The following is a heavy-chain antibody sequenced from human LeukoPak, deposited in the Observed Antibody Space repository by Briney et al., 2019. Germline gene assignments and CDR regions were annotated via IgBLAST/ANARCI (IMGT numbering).Heavy chain of an antibody. Sequence: GGSLRLSCAASGFTFSSYAMHWVRQAPGKGLEWVAVISYDGSNKYYADSVKGRFTISRDNSKNTLYLQMNSLRAEDTAVYYCARGLYDGSDDAFDIWGQGTMVTVSS. CDR3: ARGLYDGSDDAFDI. J-gene: IGHJ3*02. V-gene: IGHV3-30*04. CDR1: GFTFSSYA. CDR2: ISYDGSNK. D-gene: IGHD3-22*01.